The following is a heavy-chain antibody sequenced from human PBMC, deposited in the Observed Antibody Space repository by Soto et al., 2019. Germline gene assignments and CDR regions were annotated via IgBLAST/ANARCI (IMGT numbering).Heavy chain of an antibody. D-gene: IGHD5-12*01. CDR2: IYYSGST. CDR1: GGSSSGAYYY. J-gene: IGHJ6*02. Sequence: LXLTCTVSGGSSSGAYYYWSWVRQPPGKGLEWIGYIYYSGSTFVNPSLKSRVTISKDMSRNEFSLRLKSVTAADTAVYYCARAIVVTIGGMDVWGQGTTVTVSS. V-gene: IGHV4-30-4*01. CDR3: ARAIVVTIGGMDV.